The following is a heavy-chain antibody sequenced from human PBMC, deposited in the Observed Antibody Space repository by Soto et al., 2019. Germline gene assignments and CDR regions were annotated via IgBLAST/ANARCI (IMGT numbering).Heavy chain of an antibody. D-gene: IGHD3-22*01. J-gene: IGHJ4*02. Sequence: GASVKVSCKASGYTFTSYGISWVRQVPGQGLEWMGWISAYNGNTNYAQKLQGRVTMTTDTSTSTAYMELRSLRADDTAVYYCARDKGTSTYYYDSSGYYLLDYWGQGTLVTVSS. CDR3: ARDKGTSTYYYDSSGYYLLDY. CDR1: GYTFTSYG. CDR2: ISAYNGNT. V-gene: IGHV1-18*01.